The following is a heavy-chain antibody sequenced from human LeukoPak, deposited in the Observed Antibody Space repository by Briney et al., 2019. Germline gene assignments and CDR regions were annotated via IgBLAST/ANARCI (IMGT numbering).Heavy chain of an antibody. CDR1: GYTLTELS. Sequence: GASVKVSCKVSGYTLTELSMHWVRQAPGKGLEWMGGFDPEDGETIYTQKFQGRVTMTEDTSTDTTYMELSSLRSEDTAVYYCATDVATVTTPELNYWGQGTLVTVSS. J-gene: IGHJ4*02. D-gene: IGHD4-17*01. CDR2: FDPEDGET. CDR3: ATDVATVTTPELNY. V-gene: IGHV1-24*01.